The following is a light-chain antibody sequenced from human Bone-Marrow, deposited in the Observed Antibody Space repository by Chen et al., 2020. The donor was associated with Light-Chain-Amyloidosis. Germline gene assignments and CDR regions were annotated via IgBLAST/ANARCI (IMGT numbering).Light chain of an antibody. Sequence: QSALTQPASVSGSPGQSITISCTGTSSDVGGDNHVSWYQQHPDKAPKLMIYEVTNRPSWVPDRFSGSKSDNTAPLTISGLQTVHEADYCCSSYTITNTLVFGSGTRVTVL. CDR1: SSDVGGDNH. J-gene: IGLJ1*01. CDR3: SSYTITNTLV. V-gene: IGLV2-14*01. CDR2: EVT.